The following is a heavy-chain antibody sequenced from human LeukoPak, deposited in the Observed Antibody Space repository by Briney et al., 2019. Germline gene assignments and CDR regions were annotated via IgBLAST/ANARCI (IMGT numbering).Heavy chain of an antibody. Sequence: GGSLRLSCAAPGFTFSSCWMSWVRQAPGKGLEWLANIKEDGGEKYYVDSVKGRFTISRDNAKNSLYLQMNSLRDKDTAVYYCAKYRPLAGLEYWGQGTLVTVSS. D-gene: IGHD6-19*01. CDR1: GFTFSSCW. CDR2: IKEDGGEK. J-gene: IGHJ4*02. CDR3: AKYRPLAGLEY. V-gene: IGHV3-7*01.